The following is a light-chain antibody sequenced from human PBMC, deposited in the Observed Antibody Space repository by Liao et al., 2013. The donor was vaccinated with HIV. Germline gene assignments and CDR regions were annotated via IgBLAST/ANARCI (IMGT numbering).Light chain of an antibody. J-gene: IGLJ3*02. CDR2: KDS. CDR1: NIGRKG. Sequence: SYVLTQPSSVSVAPGKTAKMTCGGDNIGRKGVHWYQQKPGQAPVLLIYKDSERPSGIPERFSGSSSGTTVTLTISGVQAEDEADYYCQSADSSATYPVFGGGTKLTVL. CDR3: QSADSSATYPV. V-gene: IGLV3-25*03.